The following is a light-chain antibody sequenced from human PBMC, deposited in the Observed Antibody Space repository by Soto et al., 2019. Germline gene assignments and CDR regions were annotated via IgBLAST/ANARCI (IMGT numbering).Light chain of an antibody. V-gene: IGLV2-14*01. CDR1: SSDVGGYDY. CDR3: SSYSISTAYL. Sequence: QSVLTQPASVSGSPGQSITISCTGTSSDVGGYDYVSWYQLHPGKAPKLMVFEVNNRPSGVSYRFSGSKSGNTASLTISGLQAEDGADYFCSSYSISTAYLFGTGTKVTVL. CDR2: EVN. J-gene: IGLJ1*01.